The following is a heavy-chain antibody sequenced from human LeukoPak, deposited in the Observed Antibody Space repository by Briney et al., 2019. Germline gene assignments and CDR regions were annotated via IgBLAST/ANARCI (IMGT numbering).Heavy chain of an antibody. CDR1: GFTFSDYY. Sequence: GGSLRLSCAASGFTFSDYYMSWIRQAPGKGLEWVSYISSSGSTIYYADSVKGRFTISRDNAKNSLYLQINSLRAEDTAVYYCARDQLGYSSSWYIREFYFDYWGQGTLVTVSS. D-gene: IGHD6-13*01. V-gene: IGHV3-11*01. CDR2: ISSSGSTI. J-gene: IGHJ4*02. CDR3: ARDQLGYSSSWYIREFYFDY.